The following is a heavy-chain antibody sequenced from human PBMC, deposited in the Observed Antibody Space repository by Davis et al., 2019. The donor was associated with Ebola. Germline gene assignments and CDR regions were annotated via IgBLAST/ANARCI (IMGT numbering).Heavy chain of an antibody. Sequence: MPSETLSLTCTVSGGSISSSSYYWSWIRQPPGKGLEWIGEINHSGSTNYNPSLKSRVTISVDTSKNQFSLKLSSVTAADTAVYYCARATMATINNWGQGTLVTVSS. CDR3: ARATMATINN. D-gene: IGHD5-24*01. V-gene: IGHV4-39*07. CDR1: GGSISSSSYY. CDR2: INHSGST. J-gene: IGHJ4*02.